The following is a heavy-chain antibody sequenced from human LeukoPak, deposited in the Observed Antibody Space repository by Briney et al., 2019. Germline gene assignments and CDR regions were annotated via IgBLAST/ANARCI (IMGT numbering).Heavy chain of an antibody. D-gene: IGHD2-2*01. CDR2: IYYTGST. Sequence: SETLSLTCTVSGGSISSSSLCWSWIRQPPGKGLEWIGSIYYTGSTNYNPSLKSRVTISVDTSKNQFSLKLSSVTAADTAVYYCARHRRLGYCSSTSCYEPPDDAFDIWGQGTMVTVSS. J-gene: IGHJ3*02. CDR1: GGSISSSSLC. V-gene: IGHV4-39*01. CDR3: ARHRRLGYCSSTSCYEPPDDAFDI.